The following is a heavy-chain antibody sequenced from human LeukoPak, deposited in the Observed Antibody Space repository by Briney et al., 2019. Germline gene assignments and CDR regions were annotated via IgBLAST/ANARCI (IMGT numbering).Heavy chain of an antibody. J-gene: IGHJ5*02. Sequence: GGSLRLSCAASGFTFSSYAMSWVRQAPGKGLEWVSAISGSGGSTYYADSVKGRFTISRDNSKNTLYLQMNSLRAEDTAVYYCAKRAEYCSSTSCRMGPFDPWGQGTLVTVSS. CDR2: ISGSGGST. V-gene: IGHV3-23*01. D-gene: IGHD2-2*01. CDR3: AKRAEYCSSTSCRMGPFDP. CDR1: GFTFSSYA.